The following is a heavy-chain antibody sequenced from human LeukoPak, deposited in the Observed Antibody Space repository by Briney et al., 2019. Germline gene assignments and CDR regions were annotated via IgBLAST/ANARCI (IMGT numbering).Heavy chain of an antibody. CDR3: ARDRYSSSSREIDY. Sequence: GSLRLSCAASGFTFSSYAMHWVRQAPGKGLEWVAVISYDGSNKYYADSVKGRFTISRDNSKNTLYLQMNSLRAEDTAVYYCARDRYSSSSREIDYWGQGTLVTVSS. CDR1: GFTFSSYA. CDR2: ISYDGSNK. J-gene: IGHJ4*02. D-gene: IGHD6-6*01. V-gene: IGHV3-30-3*01.